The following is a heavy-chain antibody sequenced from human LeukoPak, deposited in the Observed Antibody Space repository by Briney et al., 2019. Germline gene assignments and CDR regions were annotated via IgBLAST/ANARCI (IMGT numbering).Heavy chain of an antibody. Sequence: SETLSLTCAVYGGSFSGYYWSWIRQPPGKGLEWIGEINHSGSTNYNPSLKSRVTISVDTSKNQFSLKLSSVTAADTAVYYCARGKPHSYDSSGYSGRGDYWGQGTLVTVSS. J-gene: IGHJ4*02. CDR2: INHSGST. CDR3: ARGKPHSYDSSGYSGRGDY. V-gene: IGHV4-34*01. CDR1: GGSFSGYY. D-gene: IGHD3-22*01.